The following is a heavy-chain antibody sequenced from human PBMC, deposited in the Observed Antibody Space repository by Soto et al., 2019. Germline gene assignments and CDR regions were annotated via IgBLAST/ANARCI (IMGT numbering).Heavy chain of an antibody. Sequence: SETLSLTCAVYGGSFSGYYWSWIRQPPGKGLEWIGEINHSGSTNYNPSLKSRVTISVDTSKNQFSLKLSSVTAADTAVYYCARGLGQQLVRWFDPWGQGTLVTVSS. CDR3: ARGLGQQLVRWFDP. V-gene: IGHV4-34*01. CDR2: INHSGST. J-gene: IGHJ5*02. CDR1: GGSFSGYY. D-gene: IGHD6-13*01.